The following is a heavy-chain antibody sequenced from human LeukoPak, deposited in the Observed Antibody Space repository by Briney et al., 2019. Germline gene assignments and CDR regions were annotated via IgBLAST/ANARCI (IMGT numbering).Heavy chain of an antibody. CDR3: ARVLAFSYNWNDDDY. CDR1: GFTFSSYS. Sequence: GGSLRLSCAASGFTFSSYSMNWVRQAPGNGLEWVSSISSSSSYIYYADSVKGRFTISRDNAKNSLYLQMNSLRAEDTAVYYCARVLAFSYNWNDDDYWGQGTLVTVSS. D-gene: IGHD1-1*01. J-gene: IGHJ4*02. V-gene: IGHV3-21*01. CDR2: ISSSSSYI.